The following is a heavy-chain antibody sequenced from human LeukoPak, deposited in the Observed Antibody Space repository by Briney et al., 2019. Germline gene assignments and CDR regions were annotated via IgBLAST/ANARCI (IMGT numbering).Heavy chain of an antibody. CDR1: GFTFSSYW. CDR3: AREGIAAAGYPTYDY. J-gene: IGHJ4*02. V-gene: IGHV3-7*01. D-gene: IGHD6-13*01. CDR2: IKQDGSEK. Sequence: PGGSLRLSCAASGFTFSSYWMSWVRQASGKGLEWVANIKQDGSEKYYVDSVKGRFTISRDNAKNSLYLQMNSLRAEDTAVYYCAREGIAAAGYPTYDYWGQGTLVTVSS.